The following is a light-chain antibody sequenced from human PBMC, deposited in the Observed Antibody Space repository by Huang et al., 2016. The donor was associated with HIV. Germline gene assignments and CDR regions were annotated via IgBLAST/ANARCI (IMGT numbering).Light chain of an antibody. CDR3: QQSDSTPYT. V-gene: IGKV1-39*01. Sequence: DIQMTQSPSSLSASVGDRVTISCRSSQSFSSSLNWYQQRPGKAPKLLIYAASSLQSGVPSRFSGSGSGTDFSLTINSLQPEDFVTYYCQQSDSTPYTFGQGTKLEIK. CDR2: AAS. J-gene: IGKJ2*01. CDR1: QSFSSS.